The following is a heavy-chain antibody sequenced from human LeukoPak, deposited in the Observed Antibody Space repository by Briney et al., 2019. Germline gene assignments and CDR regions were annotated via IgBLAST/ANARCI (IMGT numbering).Heavy chain of an antibody. CDR3: ARGGRGYQLIWGYYFDY. Sequence: PGGSLRLSCAASGFTVSSNYMSWVRQAPGKGLEWVPVIYSGGSTHYADSVKGRFTISRDNSKNTLYLQMNSLRAEDTAVYYCARGGRGYQLIWGYYFDYWGQGTLVTVSS. J-gene: IGHJ4*02. D-gene: IGHD2-2*01. CDR2: IYSGGST. CDR1: GFTVSSNY. V-gene: IGHV3-53*01.